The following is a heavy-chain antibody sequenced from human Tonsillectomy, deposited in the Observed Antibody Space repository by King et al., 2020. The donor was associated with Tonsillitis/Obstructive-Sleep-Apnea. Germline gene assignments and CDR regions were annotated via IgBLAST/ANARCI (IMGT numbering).Heavy chain of an antibody. D-gene: IGHD3-3*01. V-gene: IGHV4-39*01. CDR1: DGSISSTFYY. CDR2: IYSSGST. J-gene: IGHJ6*03. Sequence: QLQESGPGLVKPSETLSLTCTVSDGSISSTFYYWGWIRQPPGKGLEWIGSIYSSGSTYYNPSLKRRGTISVDTSKNQFSLKLSSVTAADTAVYYCARHRDTYYDFWSGYYGAYMDVWGKGTTVTVSS. CDR3: ARHRDTYYDFWSGYYGAYMDV.